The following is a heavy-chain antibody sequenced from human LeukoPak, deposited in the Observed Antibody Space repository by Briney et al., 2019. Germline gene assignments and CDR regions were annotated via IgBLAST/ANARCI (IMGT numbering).Heavy chain of an antibody. CDR2: MNPNSGNT. J-gene: IGHJ6*02. D-gene: IGHD3-10*01. CDR1: GYTFTSYD. V-gene: IGHV1-8*01. CDR3: ARYYYGSGSYYNVYGMDV. Sequence: ASVKVSCKASGYTFTSYDINWVRQATGQGLEWMGWMNPNSGNTGYAQKFQGRVTMTRNTSISTAHMELSSLRSEDTAVYYCARYYYGSGSYYNVYGMDVWGQGTTVTVSS.